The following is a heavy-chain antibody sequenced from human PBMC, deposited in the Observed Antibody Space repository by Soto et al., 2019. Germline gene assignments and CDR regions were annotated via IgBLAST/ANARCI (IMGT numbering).Heavy chain of an antibody. V-gene: IGHV4-30-4*01. CDR1: GGSISSGDYY. J-gene: IGHJ5*02. Sequence: SETLSLTCTVSGGSISSGDYYWSWIRQRPGKGLEWIGYIYYSGSTYHNPSLKSRVTISVDTSKNQFSLKLSSVTAADTAVYYCARGGTPNIVATILNWFDPWGQGTLVTVSS. D-gene: IGHD5-12*01. CDR2: IYYSGST. CDR3: ARGGTPNIVATILNWFDP.